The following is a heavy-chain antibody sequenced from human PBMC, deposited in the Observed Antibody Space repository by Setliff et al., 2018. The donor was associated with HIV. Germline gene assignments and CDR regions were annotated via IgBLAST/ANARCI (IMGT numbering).Heavy chain of an antibody. J-gene: IGHJ4*02. CDR1: GGSISSTSYY. V-gene: IGHV4-39*07. CDR2: IYYSGRT. D-gene: IGHD3-16*01. CDR3: ARDLGQDLGYFDY. Sequence: SETLSLTCAVSGGSISSTSYYWGWIRQPPGKGLEWIGSIYYSGRTYYNPSLKSRVTISPDTSKNQFSLKLSSVTAADTAVYYCARDLGQDLGYFDYWGQGTLVTVSS.